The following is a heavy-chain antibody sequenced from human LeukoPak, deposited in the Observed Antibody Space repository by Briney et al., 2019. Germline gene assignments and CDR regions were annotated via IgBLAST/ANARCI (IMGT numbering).Heavy chain of an antibody. CDR1: GFTFSSYS. CDR2: INHSAST. D-gene: IGHD1-26*01. V-gene: IGHV4-34*01. Sequence: GSLRLSCAASGFTFSSYSMNWVRQAPGKGLEWIGEINHSASTNYNPSLKSRVTISVDTSKNQFSLKLSSVTAADTAVYYCARGGVGATTMPDWYFDLWGRGTLVTVSS. J-gene: IGHJ2*01. CDR3: ARGGVGATTMPDWYFDL.